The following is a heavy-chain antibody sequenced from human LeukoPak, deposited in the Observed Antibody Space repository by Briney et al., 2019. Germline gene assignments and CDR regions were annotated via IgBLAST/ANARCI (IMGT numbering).Heavy chain of an antibody. V-gene: IGHV3-49*04. CDR2: IRNKAYGGTA. D-gene: IGHD1-20*01. Sequence: PERSLRLSCTASGFTFGDYAMSWVRQAPGKGLEWVGFIRNKAYGGTAEYAASVKGRFTISRDDSKSIAYLQMNSLKTEDTAVYYCARGIIGLRGFDYWGQGTLVTVSS. CDR3: ARGIIGLRGFDY. CDR1: GFTFGDYA. J-gene: IGHJ4*02.